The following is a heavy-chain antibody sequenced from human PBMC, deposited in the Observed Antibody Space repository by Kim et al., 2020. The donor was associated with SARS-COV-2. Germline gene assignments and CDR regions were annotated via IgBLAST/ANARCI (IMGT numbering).Heavy chain of an antibody. D-gene: IGHD2-15*01. J-gene: IGHJ3*02. V-gene: IGHV5-10-1*01. Sequence: GPSFHGHVTISADKSISTAYLQWSSLKASDTAMYYCARFRSRGGGAFDIWGQGTMVTVSS. CDR3: ARFRSRGGGAFDI.